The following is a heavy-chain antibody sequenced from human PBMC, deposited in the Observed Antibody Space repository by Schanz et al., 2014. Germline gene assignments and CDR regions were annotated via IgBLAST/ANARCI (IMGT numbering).Heavy chain of an antibody. Sequence: QVQLVQSGSELKKPGASVKVSCKVSGYTFLSYVMNWVRQAPGQGLEWVGWINTNTGNPTYAQGFTGRFVFSLDTSVSTAYLQISSLKAEDTAAYYCTTETIAMAGTFSIWGQGTLVTVSS. CDR1: GYTFLSYV. CDR3: TTETIAMAGTFSI. D-gene: IGHD6-19*01. V-gene: IGHV7-4-1*02. CDR2: INTNTGNP. J-gene: IGHJ4*02.